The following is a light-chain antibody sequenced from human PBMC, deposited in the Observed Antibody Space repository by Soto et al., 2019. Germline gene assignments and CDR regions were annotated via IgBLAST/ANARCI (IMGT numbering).Light chain of an antibody. V-gene: IGLV2-14*03. CDR3: TSYTSSSTLVV. J-gene: IGLJ3*02. CDR2: DVI. CDR1: SSDVGGFNF. Sequence: QSALTQPASVSGSLGQSTTISCTGTSSDVGGFNFVSWYQQHPGKAPKLLIYDVISRPSGISDRFSGSKSGNTASLTIFGLQAEDEADYYCTSYTSSSTLVVLGGGTKLTVL.